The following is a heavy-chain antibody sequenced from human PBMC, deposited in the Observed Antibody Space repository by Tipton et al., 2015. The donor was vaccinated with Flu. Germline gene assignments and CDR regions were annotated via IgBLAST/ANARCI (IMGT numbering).Heavy chain of an antibody. CDR1: GFTFSSYW. J-gene: IGHJ4*02. CDR2: IKQDGSVK. CDR3: ARQLGGGDCY. Sequence: SLRLSCAASGFTFSSYWMSWVRQAPGKGLEWVANIKQDGSVKYYVDSAKGRFTISRGNAKNSLYLQMNSLRAEDTAVYYCARQLGGGDCYWGQGTLVTVSS. V-gene: IGHV3-7*03. D-gene: IGHD2-21*01.